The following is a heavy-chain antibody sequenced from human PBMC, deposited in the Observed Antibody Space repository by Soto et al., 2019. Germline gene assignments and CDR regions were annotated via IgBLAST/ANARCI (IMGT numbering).Heavy chain of an antibody. CDR2: INHSGST. V-gene: IGHV4-34*01. D-gene: IGHD2-15*01. Sequence: PSETLSLTCAVYGGSFSGYYWSWIRQPPGKGLEWIGEINHSGSTNYNPSLKSRVTISVDTSKNQFSLKLSSVTAADTAVYYCARERRCSGGSCYKKYTDVWGKGTTVTVSS. CDR3: ARERRCSGGSCYKKYTDV. CDR1: GGSFSGYY. J-gene: IGHJ6*03.